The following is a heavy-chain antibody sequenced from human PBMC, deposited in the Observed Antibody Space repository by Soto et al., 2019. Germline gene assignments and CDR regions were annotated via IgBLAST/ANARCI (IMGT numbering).Heavy chain of an antibody. CDR2: IWYDGSNK. Sequence: GGSLRLSCAASGFTFSSYGMHWVRQAPGKGLEWVAVIWYDGSNKYYADSVKGRFTISRDNSKNTLYLQMNSLRAEDTAVYYCAREAPTYCSGGRCHPPYYFDYWGQGTLVTVSS. J-gene: IGHJ4*02. V-gene: IGHV3-33*01. CDR1: GFTFSSYG. D-gene: IGHD2-15*01. CDR3: AREAPTYCSGGRCHPPYYFDY.